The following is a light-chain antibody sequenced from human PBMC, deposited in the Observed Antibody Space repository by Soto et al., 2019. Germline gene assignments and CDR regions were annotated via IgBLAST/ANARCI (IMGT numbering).Light chain of an antibody. V-gene: IGLV2-11*01. J-gene: IGLJ2*01. Sequence: QSVLTQPRSVSGSPGQSVTISCTGTSSDVGAYNYVSWYQQYPGKAPKVMIYDVNKRPSGVPDRFSGSKSDNTASLTISGLQAEDEADYYCCAYAGSYTLVFGGGTKVTVL. CDR1: SSDVGAYNY. CDR2: DVN. CDR3: CAYAGSYTLV.